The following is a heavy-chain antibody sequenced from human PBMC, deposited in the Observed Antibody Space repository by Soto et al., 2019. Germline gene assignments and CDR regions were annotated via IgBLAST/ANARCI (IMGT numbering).Heavy chain of an antibody. CDR2: IYHTGTA. V-gene: IGHV4-59*01. CDR1: GGSISPYY. J-gene: IGHJ4*02. CDR3: ARQPDDGDYGYYFEY. D-gene: IGHD4-17*01. Sequence: QVQLLESGPGLVNPSQTLSLSCSVSGGSISPYYWSWLRQSPGKGLEWLGYIYHTGTADYNPSLENRVTRSVDTSTNRFSLELTSVTAADTAVYYCARQPDDGDYGYYFEYWGPGILVSVSS.